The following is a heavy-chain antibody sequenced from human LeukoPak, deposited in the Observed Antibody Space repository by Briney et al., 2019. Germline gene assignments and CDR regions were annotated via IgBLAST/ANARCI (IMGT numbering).Heavy chain of an antibody. V-gene: IGHV4-34*01. J-gene: IGHJ3*02. CDR3: ARRRVVVGATRNAFDI. Sequence: SETLSLTCAVYGGSFSGYSWSWIRQPPGKGLEWIGEINHSGSTNYNPSLKSRVTISVDTSKNQFSLKLSSVTAADTAVYYCARRRVVVGATRNAFDIWGQGTMVTVSS. CDR1: GGSFSGYS. D-gene: IGHD1-26*01. CDR2: INHSGST.